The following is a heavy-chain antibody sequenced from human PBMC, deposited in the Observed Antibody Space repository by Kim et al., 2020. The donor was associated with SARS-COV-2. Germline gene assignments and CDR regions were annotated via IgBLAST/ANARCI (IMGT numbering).Heavy chain of an antibody. J-gene: IGHJ6*02. V-gene: IGHV3-64*01. Sequence: GGSLRLSCAASGFTFSSYAMHWVRQAPGKGLEYVSAISSNGGSTYYANSVKGRFTISRDNSKNTLYLQMGSLRAEDMAVYYCARDARSFVTRYEKYYYYYGMDVWGQGTTVTVSS. D-gene: IGHD2-2*01. CDR1: GFTFSSYA. CDR2: ISSNGGST. CDR3: ARDARSFVTRYEKYYYYYGMDV.